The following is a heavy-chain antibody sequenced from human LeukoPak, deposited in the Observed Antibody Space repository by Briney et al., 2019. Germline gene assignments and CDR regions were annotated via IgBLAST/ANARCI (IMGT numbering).Heavy chain of an antibody. V-gene: IGHV4-39*07. CDR2: MYYSGST. Sequence: SETLSLTCTVSGGSISSSSYYWGWIRQPPGKGLECIGSMYYSGSTYYNPSLKSRVTISVDTSKNQFSLKVSSVTAADTAVYFCARHRGFLYGPFDYWGQGTLVTVSS. CDR3: ARHRGFLYGPFDY. CDR1: GGSISSSSYY. D-gene: IGHD3-10*01. J-gene: IGHJ4*02.